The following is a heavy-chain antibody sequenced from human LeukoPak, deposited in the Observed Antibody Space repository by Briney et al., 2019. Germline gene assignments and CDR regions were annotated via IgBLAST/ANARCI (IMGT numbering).Heavy chain of an antibody. CDR2: INPDGSTE. J-gene: IGHJ3*02. CDR1: GITFRNYW. CDR3: ATEPGIGYAFDI. V-gene: IGHV3-7*01. Sequence: PGGSLRLSCVASGITFRNYWMSWVRQAPGKGLEWVANINPDGSTENYVPSVEGRFTLSRDNARNSLSLQMNSLRAEDTAVYYCATEPGIGYAFDIWGRGTMVTVSS. D-gene: IGHD2-15*01.